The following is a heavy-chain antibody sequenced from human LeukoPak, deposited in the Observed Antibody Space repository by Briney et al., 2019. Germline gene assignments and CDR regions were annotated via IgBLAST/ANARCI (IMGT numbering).Heavy chain of an antibody. Sequence: SETLSLTCAVYGGSFSGNYWTWIRQPPGKGLEWIGEINHSGSTNYNPSLKSRVTISVDTSKNQFSLKLSSVTAADTAVYYCARPSEYSSGPGAFDIWGQGTMVTVSS. CDR1: GGSFSGNY. V-gene: IGHV4-34*01. CDR2: INHSGST. J-gene: IGHJ3*02. D-gene: IGHD6-19*01. CDR3: ARPSEYSSGPGAFDI.